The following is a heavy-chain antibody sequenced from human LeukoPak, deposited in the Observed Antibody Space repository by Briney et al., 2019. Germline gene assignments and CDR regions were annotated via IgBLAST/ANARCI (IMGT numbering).Heavy chain of an antibody. J-gene: IGHJ6*03. D-gene: IGHD1-14*01. CDR2: MYGSGST. CDR3: AREEPVTLMFYYYYYMDV. V-gene: IGHV4-4*07. Sequence: SETLSLTCTVSGASISNYYWSWIRQPAGKGLEWIGRMYGSGSTNYNPSLESRVTLSFDTSNNQFSLRLTSVTAADTAVYYCAREEPVTLMFYYYYYMDVWGKGTTVTVSS. CDR1: GASISNYY.